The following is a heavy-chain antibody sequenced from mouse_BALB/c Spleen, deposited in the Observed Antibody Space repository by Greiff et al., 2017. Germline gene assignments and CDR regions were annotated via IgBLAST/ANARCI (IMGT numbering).Heavy chain of an antibody. CDR2: IWAGGST. Sequence: QVQLMESGPGLVAPSQSLSITCTVSGFSLTSYGVYWVRQPPGKGLEWLGVIWAGGSTNYNSALMSRLSISKDNSKSQVFLKMNSLQTDDTAMYYCAREGLRLPTFAYWGQGTLVTVSA. D-gene: IGHD1-2*01. J-gene: IGHJ3*01. V-gene: IGHV2-9*02. CDR1: GFSLTSYG. CDR3: AREGLRLPTFAY.